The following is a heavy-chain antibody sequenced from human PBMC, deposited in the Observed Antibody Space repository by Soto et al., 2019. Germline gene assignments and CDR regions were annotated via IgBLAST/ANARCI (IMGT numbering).Heavy chain of an antibody. Sequence: GGSLRLSCAASGFTVSSNYMSWVRQAPGKGLEWVSVIYSGGSTYYADSVKGRFTISRDNSKNTLYLQMNSLRAEDTAVYYCERGTTIYYGMDVWGQGTTVTVSS. CDR2: IYSGGST. V-gene: IGHV3-53*01. D-gene: IGHD4-4*01. CDR3: ERGTTIYYGMDV. J-gene: IGHJ6*02. CDR1: GFTVSSNY.